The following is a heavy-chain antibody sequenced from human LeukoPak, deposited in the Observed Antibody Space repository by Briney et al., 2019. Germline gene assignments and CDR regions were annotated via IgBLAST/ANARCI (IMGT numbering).Heavy chain of an antibody. CDR1: GYSFTSYW. CDR2: IYPGDSDT. Sequence: GESLKISCKGSGYSFTSYWIGWVRQMPGKGLEWMGIIYPGDSDTRYSPSFQGQVTISADKSISTAYLQWSSLKASDTAMYYCARHGDPYYGSGSYFPQNPYYYGMDVWGQGTTVTVSS. D-gene: IGHD3-10*01. CDR3: ARHGDPYYGSGSYFPQNPYYYGMDV. J-gene: IGHJ6*02. V-gene: IGHV5-51*01.